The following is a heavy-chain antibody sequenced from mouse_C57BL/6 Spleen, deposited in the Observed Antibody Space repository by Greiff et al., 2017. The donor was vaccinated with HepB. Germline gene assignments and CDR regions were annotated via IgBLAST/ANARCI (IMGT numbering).Heavy chain of an antibody. CDR2: ISYDGSN. J-gene: IGHJ4*01. V-gene: IGHV3-6*01. D-gene: IGHD2-4*01. Sequence: EVQLQQSGPGLVKPSQSLSLTCSVTGYSITSGYYWNWIRQFPGNKLEWMGYISYDGSNNYNPSLKNRISITRDTSKNQFFLKLNSVTTEDTATYYCARGYDYDGDYYAMDYWGQGTSVTVSS. CDR1: GYSITSGYY. CDR3: ARGYDYDGDYYAMDY.